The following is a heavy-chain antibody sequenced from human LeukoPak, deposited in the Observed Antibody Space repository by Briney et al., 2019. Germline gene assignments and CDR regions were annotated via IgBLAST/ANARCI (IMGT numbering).Heavy chain of an antibody. J-gene: IGHJ4*02. CDR1: GYTFSNYG. CDR2: ISTYNGNT. Sequence: ASVKVSCKASGYTFSNYGITWVRQAPGQGLEWMGWISTYNGNTKYAQKVQGRVTLTKDTSTTTAYMELRSLRSDDTAVYYCARVSLVRIAAASTVDYWGQGSLVTVSS. D-gene: IGHD6-13*01. V-gene: IGHV1-18*01. CDR3: ARVSLVRIAAASTVDY.